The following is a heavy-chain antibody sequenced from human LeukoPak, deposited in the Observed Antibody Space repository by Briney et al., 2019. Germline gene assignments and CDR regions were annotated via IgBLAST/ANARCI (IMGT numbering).Heavy chain of an antibody. D-gene: IGHD4-17*01. CDR2: ISGGGDIT. J-gene: IGHJ4*02. Sequence: GGSLRLSCAASGFNFANHAMSWVRQTPGKGLEWVSAISGGGDITYYADSVRGQFTISRDNSKSTVYLQMNSLRADDTAVYYCAKERQTGDYFTSDFWGQGTLVTVSS. CDR1: GFNFANHA. CDR3: AKERQTGDYFTSDF. V-gene: IGHV3-23*01.